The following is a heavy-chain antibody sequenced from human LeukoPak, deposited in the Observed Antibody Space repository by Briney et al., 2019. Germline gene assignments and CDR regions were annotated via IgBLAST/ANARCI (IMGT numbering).Heavy chain of an antibody. D-gene: IGHD1-26*01. CDR2: GSDSGGT. Sequence: SETLSLTCAVYGGSFSGYYWSWIRQTPGKGLEWIGEGSDSGGTKYNPSLKSRVTISADTSKNQFSLKLSSVTAADTAVYHCAKNGQSGFSFDPWGQGTLVTVSS. CDR1: GGSFSGYY. V-gene: IGHV4-34*01. CDR3: AKNGQSGFSFDP. J-gene: IGHJ5*02.